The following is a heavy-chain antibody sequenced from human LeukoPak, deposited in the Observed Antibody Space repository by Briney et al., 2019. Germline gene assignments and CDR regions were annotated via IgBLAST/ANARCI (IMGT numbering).Heavy chain of an antibody. D-gene: IGHD2-8*01. CDR1: GGSISSYY. Sequence: PSETLSLTRTVSGGSISSYYWSWIRQPPGKGLEWIGYIFDSGSTNYNPSLKSRVTISVDTSKSQFSLRLSSVTAADTAVYYCARGRGVVLMVYVLDAFDIWGQGTMVTVSS. V-gene: IGHV4-59*08. CDR2: IFDSGST. J-gene: IGHJ3*02. CDR3: ARGRGVVLMVYVLDAFDI.